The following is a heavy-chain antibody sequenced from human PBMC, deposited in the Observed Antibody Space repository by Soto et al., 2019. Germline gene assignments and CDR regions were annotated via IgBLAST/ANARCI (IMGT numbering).Heavy chain of an antibody. V-gene: IGHV3-30-3*01. CDR1: GFTFSSYA. D-gene: IGHD3-10*01. CDR3: ARDKRFPSEFDP. J-gene: IGHJ5*02. CDR2: ISYDGSNK. Sequence: PGGSLRLSCAASGFTFSSYAMHWVRQAPGKGLEWVAVISYDGSNKYYADSVKGRFTISRDNSKNTLYLQMNSLRAEDTAVYYCARDKRFPSEFDPWGQGTPVTVSS.